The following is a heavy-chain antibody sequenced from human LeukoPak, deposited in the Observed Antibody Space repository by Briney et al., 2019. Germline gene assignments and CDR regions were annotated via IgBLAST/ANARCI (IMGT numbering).Heavy chain of an antibody. J-gene: IGHJ4*02. Sequence: SETLSLTCAVYGGSFSGYYWSWIRQPPGKGLEWIGEINHSGSTNYNPSLKSRVTISVDTSKNQFSLKLSSVTAADTAVYYCARSLWYYDILTGYYSLYYFDYWGQGTLVTVSS. CDR2: INHSGST. CDR3: ARSLWYYDILTGYYSLYYFDY. CDR1: GGSFSGYY. V-gene: IGHV4-34*01. D-gene: IGHD3-9*01.